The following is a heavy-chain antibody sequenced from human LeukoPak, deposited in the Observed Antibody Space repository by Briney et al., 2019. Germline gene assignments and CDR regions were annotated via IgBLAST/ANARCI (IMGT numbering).Heavy chain of an antibody. CDR1: GYTFTSYD. J-gene: IGHJ6*03. V-gene: IGHV1-8*01. Sequence: GASVKVSCKASGYTFTSYDINWVRQATGQGLEWMGWMNPNSGNTGYAQKFQGRVTMTRNTSISTAYMELSSLRSEDTAVYYCARGGTSVTMVRGVSGEILFYYYYYMDVWGKGTTVTISS. D-gene: IGHD3-10*01. CDR3: ARGGTSVTMVRGVSGEILFYYYYYMDV. CDR2: MNPNSGNT.